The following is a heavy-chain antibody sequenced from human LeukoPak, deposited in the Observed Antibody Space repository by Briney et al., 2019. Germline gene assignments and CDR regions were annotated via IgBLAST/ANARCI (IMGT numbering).Heavy chain of an antibody. J-gene: IGHJ4*02. V-gene: IGHV3-21*01. CDR1: GFTFSSYS. CDR2: ISSSSSYI. CDR3: ARRVVGVTSWYFDG. Sequence: PGGSLRLSCAASGFTFSSYSMNWVRQAPGKGLEWVASISSSSSYIYYADSVKGRFTISRDNAKNSLYLQMNSLRAEDTAVYYGARRVVGVTSWYFDGGGEGTLVTVPS. D-gene: IGHD1-26*01.